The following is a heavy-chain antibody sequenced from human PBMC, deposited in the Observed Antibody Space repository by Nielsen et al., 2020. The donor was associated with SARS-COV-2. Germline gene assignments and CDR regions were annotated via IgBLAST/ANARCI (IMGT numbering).Heavy chain of an antibody. J-gene: IGHJ6*03. CDR2: IKQDGSEK. Sequence: VRQAPGEGLEWVANIKQDGSEKYYVDSVKGRFTISRDNAKNSLYLQMNSLRAEDTAVYYCARDLTEVLRFLEWSTYYYYYYMDVWGKGTTVTVSS. D-gene: IGHD3-3*01. CDR3: ARDLTEVLRFLEWSTYYYYYYMDV. V-gene: IGHV3-7*03.